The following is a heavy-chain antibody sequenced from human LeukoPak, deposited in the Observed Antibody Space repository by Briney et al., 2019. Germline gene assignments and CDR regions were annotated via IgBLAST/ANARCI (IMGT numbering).Heavy chain of an antibody. V-gene: IGHV3-30*19. CDR3: ARENGDGSAEFDY. Sequence: PGGSLRLSCAASGFTFSSYGMHWVRQAPGKGLEWVAVISYDGSNKYYADSVKGRFTISRDNSKNTLYLQMNSLRAEDTAVYYCARENGDGSAEFDYWGQGTLVTVSS. J-gene: IGHJ4*02. D-gene: IGHD3-10*01. CDR2: ISYDGSNK. CDR1: GFTFSSYG.